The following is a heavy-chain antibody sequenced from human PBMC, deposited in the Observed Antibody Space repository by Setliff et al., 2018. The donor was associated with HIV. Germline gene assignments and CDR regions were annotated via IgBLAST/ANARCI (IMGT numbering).Heavy chain of an antibody. J-gene: IGHJ3*01. CDR1: GASISSGGYY. V-gene: IGHV4-31*03. D-gene: IGHD7-27*01. Sequence: SETLSLTCTVSGASISSGGYYWNWIRQLPGKGLEWIGYILDSGSTYYNPSLRGRLSMSIDTSANQFSVELTSVTAADRALYFCARVPNWGSAPFAYDVWGLGTMVTVSS. CDR2: ILDSGST. CDR3: ARVPNWGSAPFAYDV.